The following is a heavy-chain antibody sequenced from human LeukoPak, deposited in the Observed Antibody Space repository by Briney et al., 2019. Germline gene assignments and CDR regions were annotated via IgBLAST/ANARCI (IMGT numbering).Heavy chain of an antibody. CDR2: IYSGGST. V-gene: IGHV3-66*01. D-gene: IGHD5-24*01. CDR3: ASRDKGYYYGMDV. CDR1: GFTASSNY. J-gene: IGHJ6*02. Sequence: GGSLRLSCAASGFTASSNYMSWVRQAPGKGLEGVSLIYSGGSTYYADSVQGRFTISRDNSKNTLYLQMNSLRAGDTAVYYCASRDKGYYYGMDVWGQGTTVTVSS.